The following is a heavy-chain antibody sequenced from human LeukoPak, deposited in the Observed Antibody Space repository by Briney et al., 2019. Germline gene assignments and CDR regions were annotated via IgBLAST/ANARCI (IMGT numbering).Heavy chain of an antibody. CDR3: ARGREGRSGAFDI. Sequence: SETLSLTCAVYGGSFRGYYWSWIRQPPAKGLEWIGEINHSGSTNYNPSLKSQVTISVDTSKNQFSLKLSSVTAADTAVYYCARGREGRSGAFDIWGQGTMVTVSS. V-gene: IGHV4-34*01. CDR2: INHSGST. J-gene: IGHJ3*02. CDR1: GGSFRGYY. D-gene: IGHD1-26*01.